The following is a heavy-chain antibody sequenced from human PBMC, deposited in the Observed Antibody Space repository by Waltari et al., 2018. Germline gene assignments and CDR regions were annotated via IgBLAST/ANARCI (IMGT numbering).Heavy chain of an antibody. J-gene: IGHJ5*02. V-gene: IGHV4-4*02. Sequence: QVKLQESGPGLVKPLGTLSLTCTVSGDSLTTNNWWSWVRQSPGKGLEWIGKIYHSGDSTSNPVLQSRVTISLDKPKNQVSLRLTSVSAADTAVYYCAKVRVPAVMFNWFDPWGQGTLVTVSS. CDR2: IYHSGDS. CDR1: GDSLTTNNW. D-gene: IGHD3-10*01. CDR3: AKVRVPAVMFNWFDP.